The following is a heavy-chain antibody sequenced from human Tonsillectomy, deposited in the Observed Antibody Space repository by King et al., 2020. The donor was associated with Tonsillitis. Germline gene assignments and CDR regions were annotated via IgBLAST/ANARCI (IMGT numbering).Heavy chain of an antibody. CDR2: IKKDESLK. CDR3: ARDMTPYASNIYYDAFDI. D-gene: IGHD3-22*01. J-gene: IGHJ3*02. V-gene: IGHV3-7*03. CDR1: GFSLSTYW. Sequence: QLVQSGGGLVQPGGSLRLSCAASGFSLSTYWMTWVRQAPGKGLEWVANIKKDESLKYYVDSVEGRFTISRDNAKNSLYLQMNSLRVEDTAVYYCARDMTPYASNIYYDAFDIWGQGTMVTVSS.